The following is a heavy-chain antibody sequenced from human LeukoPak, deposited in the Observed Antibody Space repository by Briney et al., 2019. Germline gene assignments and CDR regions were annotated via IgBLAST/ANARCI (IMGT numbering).Heavy chain of an antibody. CDR2: INHSGST. CDR3: ARVKRWLRHDAFDI. V-gene: IGHV4-34*01. CDR1: GGSFSGYY. Sequence: SETLSLTCAVYGGSFSGYYWSWIRQPPGKGLEWIGEINHSGSTNYNPSLKSRVTISVDTSKNQFSLKLSSVTAADTAVYYCARVKRWLRHDAFDIWGQGTMVTVSS. D-gene: IGHD5-12*01. J-gene: IGHJ3*02.